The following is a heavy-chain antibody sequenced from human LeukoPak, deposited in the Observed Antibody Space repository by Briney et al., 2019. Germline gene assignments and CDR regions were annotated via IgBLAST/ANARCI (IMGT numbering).Heavy chain of an antibody. CDR1: GFTFSTYA. CDR3: AKDPRNYYDSSGYYLPPGY. Sequence: GGSLRLSCAASGFTFSTYAMYWVRQAPGKGLEWVSIIWYDGSNKFYADSVKGRFTISRDNSKNTLYLQMNSLRAEDTAVYYCAKDPRNYYDSSGYYLPPGYWGQGTLVTVSS. D-gene: IGHD3-22*01. V-gene: IGHV3-30*02. J-gene: IGHJ4*02. CDR2: IWYDGSNK.